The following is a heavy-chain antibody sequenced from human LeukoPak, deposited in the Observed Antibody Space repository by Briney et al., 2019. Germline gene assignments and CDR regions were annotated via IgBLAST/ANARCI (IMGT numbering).Heavy chain of an antibody. D-gene: IGHD3-3*01. Sequence: ASVXXXXKASGYTFTGYYMHWVRQAPGQGLEWMGWINPNSGGTNYAQKFQGRVTMTRDTSISTAYMEVSRLRADETAVYYCARVPLTLFGVILDWFAHWGPGTLVTLSS. J-gene: IGHJ5*02. V-gene: IGHV1-2*02. CDR2: INPNSGGT. CDR1: GYTFTGYY. CDR3: ARVPLTLFGVILDWFAH.